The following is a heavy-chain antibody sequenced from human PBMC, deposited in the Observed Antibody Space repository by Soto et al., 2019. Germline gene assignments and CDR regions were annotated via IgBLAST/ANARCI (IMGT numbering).Heavy chain of an antibody. J-gene: IGHJ4*02. D-gene: IGHD3-3*01. CDR1: GGSISSSSYY. Sequence: QLQLQESGPGLVKPSETLSLTCTVSGGSISSSSYYWGWIRQPPGKGLEGIGSIYYSGSTYYNPSLKSRVTISVDTSKNQFSLKLSSVTAADTAVYYCARRVGYDFWSGYPNFDYWGQGTLVTVSS. V-gene: IGHV4-39*01. CDR3: ARRVGYDFWSGYPNFDY. CDR2: IYYSGST.